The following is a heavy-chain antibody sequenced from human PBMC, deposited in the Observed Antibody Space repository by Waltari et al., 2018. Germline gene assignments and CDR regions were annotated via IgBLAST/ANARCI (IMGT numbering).Heavy chain of an antibody. CDR1: GGSISSYY. J-gene: IGHJ3*02. Sequence: QVQLQESGPGLVKPSETLSLTCTVSGGSISSYYWSWIRQPPGKGLEWIGYIYYIGSTNYNPSLKSRVTISVDTSKNQFSLKLSSVTAADTAVYYCARRYRFLEWYDAFDIWGQGTMVTVSS. V-gene: IGHV4-59*01. CDR2: IYYIGST. CDR3: ARRYRFLEWYDAFDI. D-gene: IGHD3-3*01.